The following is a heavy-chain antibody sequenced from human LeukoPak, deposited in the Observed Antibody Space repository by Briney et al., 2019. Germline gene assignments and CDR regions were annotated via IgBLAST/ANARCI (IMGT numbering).Heavy chain of an antibody. CDR1: GFTFRKYW. V-gene: IGHV3-74*01. J-gene: IGHJ3*02. CDR3: WTIVETTIDAFDI. Sequence: GGSLRLSCAASGFTFRKYWVHWVRHAPGKGRVWVSRINPDDESTSYADSVKGRLHISRHNAKRTLYLQMKTLSAEDTAVYYCWTIVETTIDAFDIWGRGTMLAVSS. CDR2: INPDDEST. D-gene: IGHD1-26*01.